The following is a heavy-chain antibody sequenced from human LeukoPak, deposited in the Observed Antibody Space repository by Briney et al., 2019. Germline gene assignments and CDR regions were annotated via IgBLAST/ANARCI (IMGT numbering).Heavy chain of an antibody. CDR3: ARERRVVRGVIIVDDY. J-gene: IGHJ4*02. CDR1: GFIFIGYT. Sequence: GGSLRLSCDASGFIFIGYTMNWVRQAPGKGLEWVSCISSSGTNIYYADSVKGRFTISRDNAKNSLSLQMNSLRAEDTAVYYCARERRVVRGVIIVDDYWGQGTLVTVSS. V-gene: IGHV3-21*01. CDR2: ISSSGTNI. D-gene: IGHD3-10*01.